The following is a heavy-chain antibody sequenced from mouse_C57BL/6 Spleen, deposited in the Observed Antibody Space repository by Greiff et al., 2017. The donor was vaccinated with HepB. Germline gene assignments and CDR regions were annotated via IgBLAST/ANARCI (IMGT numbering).Heavy chain of an antibody. V-gene: IGHV3-2*02. CDR2: ISYSGST. J-gene: IGHJ2*01. CDR3: ARTARIKY. CDR1: GYSITSGYG. Sequence: EVKLMESGPGLVKPSQSLSLTCTVTGYSITSGYGWNWIRQFPGNKLEWMGDISYSGSTNYNPSLKSRISITRDTSKNQFFLKLNSVTTEDTATYYCARTARIKYWGQGTTLTVSS. D-gene: IGHD1-2*01.